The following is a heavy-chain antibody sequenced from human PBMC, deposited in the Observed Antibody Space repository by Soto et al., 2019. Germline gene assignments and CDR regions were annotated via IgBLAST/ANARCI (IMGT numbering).Heavy chain of an antibody. CDR1: GFTFGDYA. D-gene: IGHD3-3*01. J-gene: IGHJ3*02. Sequence: GGSLRLSCTASGFTFGDYAMSWFRQAPGKGLEWVGFIRSKAYGGTTEYAASVKGRFTISRDDSKSIAYLQMNSLKTEDTAVYYCTRDWFTIFGVVIITGDAFDIWGQGTMVTVSS. CDR3: TRDWFTIFGVVIITGDAFDI. CDR2: IRSKAYGGTT. V-gene: IGHV3-49*03.